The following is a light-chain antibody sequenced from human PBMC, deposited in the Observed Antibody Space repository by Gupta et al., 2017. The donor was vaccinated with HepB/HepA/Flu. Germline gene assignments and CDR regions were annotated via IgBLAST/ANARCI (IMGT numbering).Light chain of an antibody. V-gene: IGLV1-44*01. J-gene: IGLJ1*01. Sequence: QPVLTQPPSASGNPGQRVPISCSGSNSNIGSNTVNWYQQLPGTAPKLLICNNDQRHSWVPGRFSCSKSGTSASLAISGLQSDDEGDYYCAAWDDSLRGVFGTGTRVTVL. CDR1: NSNIGSNT. CDR3: AAWDDSLRGV. CDR2: NND.